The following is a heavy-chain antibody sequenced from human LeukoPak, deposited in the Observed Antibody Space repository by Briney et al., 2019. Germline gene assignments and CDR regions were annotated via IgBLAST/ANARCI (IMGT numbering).Heavy chain of an antibody. V-gene: IGHV3-53*01. CDR1: GFTVSSNY. CDR2: IYSGGST. CDR3: ASPSDSYDTSGYYY. Sequence: GGSLRLSCAASGFTVSSNYMSWVRQAPGKGLEWVSIIYSGGSTFYADSVKGRFTISRDNAKSSLYLQMETLRVEDTAVYYCASPSDSYDTSGYYYWGQGTLVTVSS. J-gene: IGHJ4*02. D-gene: IGHD3-22*01.